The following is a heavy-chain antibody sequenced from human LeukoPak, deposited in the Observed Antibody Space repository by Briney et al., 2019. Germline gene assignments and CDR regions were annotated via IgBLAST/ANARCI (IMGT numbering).Heavy chain of an antibody. D-gene: IGHD3-16*02. CDR2: IIPIFGTA. Sequence: SVKVSCKASGGTFSSYAISWVRQAPGQGLEWMGGIIPIFGTANYAQKFQGRVTITADESTSTAYMELSSLRSEDTAVYYCARGPVRYYYYYYMDAWGKGTTVTISS. CDR3: ARGPVRYYYYYYMDA. V-gene: IGHV1-69*13. CDR1: GGTFSSYA. J-gene: IGHJ6*03.